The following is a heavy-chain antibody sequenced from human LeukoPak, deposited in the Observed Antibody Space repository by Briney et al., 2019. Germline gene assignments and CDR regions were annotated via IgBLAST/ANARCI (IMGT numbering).Heavy chain of an antibody. J-gene: IGHJ5*02. Sequence: PGGSLRLSCAASGFTFSTFSMNWVRQAPGKGLEWVSYISSSNSSIYYADSVKGRFTISRDNAKNSLYLQINSVRAEDTAVYYCALEKRQWLIRGEYNCFDPWGQGTLVTVSS. D-gene: IGHD6-19*01. V-gene: IGHV3-48*01. CDR2: ISSSNSSI. CDR3: ALEKRQWLIRGEYNCFDP. CDR1: GFTFSTFS.